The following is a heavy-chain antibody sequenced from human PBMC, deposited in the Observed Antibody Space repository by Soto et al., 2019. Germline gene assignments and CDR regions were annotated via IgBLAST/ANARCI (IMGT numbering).Heavy chain of an antibody. J-gene: IGHJ5*02. V-gene: IGHV4-31*03. CDR2: FYSSGSI. D-gene: IGHD1-26*01. Sequence: SETLSLTCFVSVYSITAGGYYWSWIRHHPGKGLEWIGSFYSSGSIIYNPSLRSRVSISGDTSSNQFSMSLTSVTAADTARYYCARMYSRPSGWFHPWGQGTLVTLSS. CDR1: VYSITAGGYY. CDR3: ARMYSRPSGWFHP.